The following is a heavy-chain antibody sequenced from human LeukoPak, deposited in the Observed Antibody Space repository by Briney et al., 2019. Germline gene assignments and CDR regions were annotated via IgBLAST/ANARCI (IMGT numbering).Heavy chain of an antibody. CDR3: AKGYYGSGSYFGP. CDR2: ISGSGGST. Sequence: PGGSLRLSCAASGFTFSGYAMSWVRQAPGKGLEWVSTISGSGGSTYYADSVKGRFTISRDNSKSTLYLQMNSLRAEDTAVYYCAKGYYGSGSYFGPWGQGTLVTVSS. J-gene: IGHJ5*02. V-gene: IGHV3-23*01. D-gene: IGHD3-10*01. CDR1: GFTFSGYA.